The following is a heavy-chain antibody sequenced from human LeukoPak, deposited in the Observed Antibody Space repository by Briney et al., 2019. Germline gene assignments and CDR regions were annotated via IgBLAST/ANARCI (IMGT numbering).Heavy chain of an antibody. V-gene: IGHV4-4*07. J-gene: IGHJ6*03. Sequence: SETLSLTCTVSGGSISSYYWSWIRQPAGKGLECIGRIYTSGSTNYNPSLKSRVTMSVDTSKNQFSLNLSSVTAADTAVYYCARASSFPYSYGQGAYYSYYYMDVWGKGTTVTVSS. CDR3: ARASSFPYSYGQGAYYSYYYMDV. D-gene: IGHD5-18*01. CDR1: GGSISSYY. CDR2: IYTSGST.